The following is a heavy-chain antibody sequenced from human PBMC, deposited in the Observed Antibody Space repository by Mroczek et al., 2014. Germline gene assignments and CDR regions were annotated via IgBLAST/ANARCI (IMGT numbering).Heavy chain of an antibody. D-gene: IGHD6-19*01. Sequence: QLQESGGGLVQPGRSLRLSCAASGFTFDDYAMHWVRQAPGKGLEWVSGISWNSGSIGYADSVKGRFTISRDNAKNSLYLQMNSLRAEDTALYYCAKVVAVAGDDAFDIWGQGTMVTVSS. CDR3: AKVVAVAGDDAFDI. CDR2: ISWNSGSI. V-gene: IGHV3-9*01. CDR1: GFTFDDYA. J-gene: IGHJ3*02.